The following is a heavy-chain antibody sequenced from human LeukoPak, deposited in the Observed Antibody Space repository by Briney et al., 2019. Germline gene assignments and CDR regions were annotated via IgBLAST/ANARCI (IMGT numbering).Heavy chain of an antibody. Sequence: SETMSLTCPLSARSINNFYWSWIRHPPENGLEWIGYIHSSGRCDYNPSLRSQVSMSADTAKSQLALRLTSVTAADTAVYFCARHDEECPGEYCFLLSFDYWGPGSLVTVSS. CDR3: ARHDEECPGEYCFLLSFDY. V-gene: IGHV4-59*08. CDR2: IHSSGRC. CDR1: ARSINNFY. D-gene: IGHD2-8*02. J-gene: IGHJ4*01.